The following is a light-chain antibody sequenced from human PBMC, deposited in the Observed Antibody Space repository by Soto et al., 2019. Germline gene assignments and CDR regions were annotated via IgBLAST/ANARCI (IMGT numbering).Light chain of an antibody. CDR3: QQYNSYSPYT. Sequence: DIQMTQSPSTLSASVGDRVTITCRASQSISSWLAWYQQKPGKAPKLLIYKASSLESGVPSRFIGSGSGTECTLTISSLQPDDFATYYCQQYNSYSPYTFGQGTKLEIK. CDR2: KAS. V-gene: IGKV1-5*03. CDR1: QSISSW. J-gene: IGKJ2*01.